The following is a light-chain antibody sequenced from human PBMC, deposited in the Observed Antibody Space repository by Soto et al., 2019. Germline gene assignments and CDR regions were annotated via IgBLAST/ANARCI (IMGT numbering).Light chain of an antibody. CDR2: GNS. CDR3: QSYDSSLSGWV. CDR1: SSKIGAGYD. J-gene: IGLJ3*02. V-gene: IGLV1-40*01. Sequence: QSVLTQPPSLSGAPGQRVTISCPGSSSKIGAGYDVHWYQQLPGTAPKLLIYGNSNRPSGVPDRFSGSESGTSASLAITGLRAEDEADYYCQSYDSSLSGWVFGGGTKVTVL.